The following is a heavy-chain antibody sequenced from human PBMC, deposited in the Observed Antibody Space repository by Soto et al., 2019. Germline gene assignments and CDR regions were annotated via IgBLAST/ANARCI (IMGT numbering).Heavy chain of an antibody. Sequence: KSGPTLVNPTQTLTLTCTFSGFSLRTSGMCVSWIRQPPGKALEWLALVDWDDDKYYNTSLRTRLTISRDTSKNQVILTMTNMDPVDTATYYCARRAAYSSSYFFDYWGQGSLVTVSS. D-gene: IGHD6-6*01. CDR3: ARRAAYSSSYFFDY. V-gene: IGHV2-70*01. CDR2: VDWDDDK. CDR1: GFSLRTSGMC. J-gene: IGHJ4*02.